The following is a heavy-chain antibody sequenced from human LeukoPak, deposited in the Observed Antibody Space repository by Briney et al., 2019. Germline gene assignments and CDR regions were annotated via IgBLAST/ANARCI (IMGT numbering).Heavy chain of an antibody. CDR2: IYTSGST. D-gene: IGHD6-13*01. Sequence: SETPSLTCTVSGGSISSYYWSWIRHPAGKGLEWIVRIYTSGSTNYNPSLKSRVTMSVDTSKNQFSLKLSSVTAADTAVYYCARAAAGTSGGPDYWGQGTLDTVSS. CDR3: ARAAAGTSGGPDY. CDR1: GGSISSYY. J-gene: IGHJ4*02. V-gene: IGHV4-4*07.